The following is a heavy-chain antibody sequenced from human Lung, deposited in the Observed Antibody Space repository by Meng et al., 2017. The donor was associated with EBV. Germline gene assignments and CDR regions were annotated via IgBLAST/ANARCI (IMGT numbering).Heavy chain of an antibody. D-gene: IGHD5-18*01. J-gene: IGHJ2*01. V-gene: IGHV3-23*01. Sequence: SWIRQPPGKGLAWVSVISSSGDITHYEDSVKGRLPMSRDNSKNTLYLQMNSLRVDDTAVYYCAKVVDIAMITLYWYFDLWGRGTLVTVSS. CDR2: ISSSGDIT. CDR3: AKVVDIAMITLYWYFDL.